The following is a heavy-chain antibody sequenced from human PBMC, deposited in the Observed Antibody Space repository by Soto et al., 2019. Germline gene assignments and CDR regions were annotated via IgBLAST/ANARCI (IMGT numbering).Heavy chain of an antibody. D-gene: IGHD3-10*01. Sequence: PGWSLRLSCSASVFTFSSFWMSWCRQAPGKGLEWVANIKTDGSETHYVDSVKGRFTISRDNPKTSLFLQMNSLRVEDTAVYFCTSDRYPRFYHGSGSYPYYWGQGTPVTVSS. J-gene: IGHJ4*02. CDR2: IKTDGSET. CDR3: TSDRYPRFYHGSGSYPYY. V-gene: IGHV3-7*03. CDR1: VFTFSSFW.